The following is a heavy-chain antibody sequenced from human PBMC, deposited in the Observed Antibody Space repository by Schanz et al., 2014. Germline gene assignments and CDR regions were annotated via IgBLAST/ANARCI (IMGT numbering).Heavy chain of an antibody. Sequence: QVQLVESGGGVVQPGRSLRLSCVASGFTFRGHAMHWVRQAPGQGLEKVAVTSTDGTKTYYAASVRGRFTISRDNSKNTVYLQMNSLRSEDTAVYYCTRDRGALINHNDALDLWGQGTMVSVSS. V-gene: IGHV3-30*04. CDR3: TRDRGALINHNDALDL. CDR2: TSTDGTKT. D-gene: IGHD3-16*01. CDR1: GFTFRGHA. J-gene: IGHJ3*01.